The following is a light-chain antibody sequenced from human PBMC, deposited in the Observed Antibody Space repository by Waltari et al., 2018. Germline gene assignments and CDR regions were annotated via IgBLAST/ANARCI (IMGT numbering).Light chain of an antibody. Sequence: QSVLTQPPSAAGTPGPRVTICCYGGAPNRGRTTVNLYPQLPGTAPKLVISGNNQRPAGVSDRFSGSKSGTSASLAISGLQSEDEADYFCAAWDDSLAGSYVFGTGTKVTVL. V-gene: IGLV1-44*01. J-gene: IGLJ1*01. CDR1: APNRGRTT. CDR3: AAWDDSLAGSYV. CDR2: GNN.